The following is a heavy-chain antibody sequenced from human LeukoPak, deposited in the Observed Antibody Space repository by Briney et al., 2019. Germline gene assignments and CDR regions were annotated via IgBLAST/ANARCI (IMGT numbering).Heavy chain of an antibody. CDR2: IWYDGSNK. J-gene: IGHJ4*02. CDR3: ARDHDILTGLDY. V-gene: IGHV3-33*01. Sequence: PGRSLRLSCAASGFTFSSYGMHWVRQAPGKGLEWVAVIWYDGSNKYYAGSVKGRFTISRDNSKNTLYLQMNSLRAEDTAAYYCARDHDILTGLDYWGQGTLVTVSS. CDR1: GFTFSSYG. D-gene: IGHD3-9*01.